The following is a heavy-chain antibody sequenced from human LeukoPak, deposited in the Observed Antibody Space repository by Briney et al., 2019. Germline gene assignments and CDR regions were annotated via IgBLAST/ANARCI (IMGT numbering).Heavy chain of an antibody. CDR2: ISGSGGTT. Sequence: GGSLRLSCAASGFIFSNYAMTWARLTPGKGLEWVSAISGSGGTTYYADSVKGRFTISRDSSTNTLCLQLSSLRAEDTAIYYCARGGSVFAYFFDYWGQGTLVTVS. D-gene: IGHD3-10*01. CDR1: GFIFSNYA. V-gene: IGHV3-23*01. CDR3: ARGGSVFAYFFDY. J-gene: IGHJ4*02.